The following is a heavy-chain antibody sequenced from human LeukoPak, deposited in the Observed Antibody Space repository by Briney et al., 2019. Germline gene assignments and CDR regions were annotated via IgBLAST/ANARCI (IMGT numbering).Heavy chain of an antibody. D-gene: IGHD3-22*01. CDR3: ARGTYDSSGYYYPPVDY. J-gene: IGHJ4*02. V-gene: IGHV3-20*04. Sequence: PGGSLRLSCAASGFTFDDYGMSWVRQAPGKGLEWVSGINWNGGSTGYADSVKGRFTISRDNAKNSLYLQMNSLRAEDTALYYCARGTYDSSGYYYPPVDYWGQGTLVTVSS. CDR1: GFTFDDYG. CDR2: INWNGGST.